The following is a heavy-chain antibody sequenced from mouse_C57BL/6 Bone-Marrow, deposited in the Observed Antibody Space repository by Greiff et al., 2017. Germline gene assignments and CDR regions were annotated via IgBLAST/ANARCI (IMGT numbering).Heavy chain of an antibody. J-gene: IGHJ4*01. V-gene: IGHV1-19*01. CDR3: ARRGDIYYDYDGAMDY. CDR1: GYTFTDYY. Sequence: VQLQQSGPVLVKPGASVKMSCKASGYTFTDYYMNWVKQSHGKSLEWIGVINPYNGGTSYNQEFKGKATLTVDKSSSTAYMELNSLTSEDSAVYYCARRGDIYYDYDGAMDYWGQGTSVTVSS. D-gene: IGHD2-4*01. CDR2: INPYNGGT.